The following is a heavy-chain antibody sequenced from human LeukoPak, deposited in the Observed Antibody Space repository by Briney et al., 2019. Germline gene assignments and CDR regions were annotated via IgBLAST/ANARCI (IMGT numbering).Heavy chain of an antibody. CDR3: ARGGAAAGIFGEY. CDR1: GYTFTGYD. J-gene: IGHJ4*02. V-gene: IGHV1-2*02. D-gene: IGHD6-13*01. CDR2: INPNSGGT. Sequence: ASVKLSCKASGYTFTGYDMHWGRQSPGPGLESLGWINPNSGGTNYAQKFQGRVTMTRDTSISTAYMELSRLRSDDTAVYYCARGGAAAGIFGEYWGQGTLVTVS.